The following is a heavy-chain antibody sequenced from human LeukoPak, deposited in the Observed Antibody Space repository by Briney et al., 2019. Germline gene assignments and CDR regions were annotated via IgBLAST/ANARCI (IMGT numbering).Heavy chain of an antibody. D-gene: IGHD3-10*01. Sequence: ASVKVSCKASGYTFTGYYMHWVRQAPGQGLEWMGWINPNSGGTNYAQKFQGRVTMTRDTSISTAYMELSSLRSEDTAVYYCARVGDHYYGSGSYYNNYWGQGTLVTVSS. CDR2: INPNSGGT. CDR3: ARVGDHYYGSGSYYNNY. V-gene: IGHV1-2*02. J-gene: IGHJ4*02. CDR1: GYTFTGYY.